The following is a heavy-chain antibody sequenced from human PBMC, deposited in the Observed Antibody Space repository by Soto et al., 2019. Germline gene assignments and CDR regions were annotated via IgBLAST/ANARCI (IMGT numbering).Heavy chain of an antibody. CDR2: ISNDGRDR. D-gene: IGHD1-1*01. CDR3: AEYVYNTGWNRPFDP. J-gene: IGHJ5*02. Sequence: QVQLVESGGGVVQPGTSLRLSCTAAGFRFTTYGMHWVRQAPGKGLEWVAVISNDGRDRYYGDSVRGRFTISRDNSRNSLYLAMSSLRPEDTAVYYCAEYVYNTGWNRPFDPWGQGTLVIVSS. V-gene: IGHV3-30*03. CDR1: GFRFTTYG.